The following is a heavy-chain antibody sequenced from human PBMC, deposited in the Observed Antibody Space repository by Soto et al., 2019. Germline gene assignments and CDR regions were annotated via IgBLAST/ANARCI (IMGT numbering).Heavy chain of an antibody. CDR2: ISSSSSYI. CDR3: ARDQPGYSYGYGLGY. Sequence: GGSLRLCCAASGFTFSTYAMAWVRQAPGKGLEWVSSISSSSSYIYYADSVKGRFTISRDNAKNSLYLQMNSLRAEDTAVYYCARDQPGYSYGYGLGYWGQGTLVTVSS. V-gene: IGHV3-21*01. D-gene: IGHD5-18*01. J-gene: IGHJ4*02. CDR1: GFTFSTYA.